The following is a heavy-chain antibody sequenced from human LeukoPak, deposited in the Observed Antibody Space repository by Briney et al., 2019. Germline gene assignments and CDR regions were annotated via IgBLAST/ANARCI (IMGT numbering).Heavy chain of an antibody. V-gene: IGHV3-53*01. CDR2: IYNAGDR. Sequence: GGSLRLSCAASGFTVSSNYMSWVRQAPGKGLEWVSVIYNAGDRYYADSVKGRFTISRDSSKNTLYLQMNSLKTEDTAVYYCTTIAPAGMLDYWGQGTLVTVSS. CDR3: TTIAPAGMLDY. J-gene: IGHJ4*02. D-gene: IGHD6-13*01. CDR1: GFTVSSNY.